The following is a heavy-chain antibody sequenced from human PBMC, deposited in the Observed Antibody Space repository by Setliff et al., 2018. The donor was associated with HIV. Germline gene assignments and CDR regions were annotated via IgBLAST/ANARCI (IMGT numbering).Heavy chain of an antibody. D-gene: IGHD3-10*01. CDR2: IRYDGNDK. CDR3: ARDGHLYGQPFDY. CDR1: GFTLSDYY. Sequence: PGGSLRLSCAVSGFTLSDYYMDWVRQAPGKGLEWIAFIRYDGNDKYYVDSVKGRFTISRDNSKNTLYLQMNSLRAEDTAVYFCARDGHLYGQPFDYWGQGALVTVSS. J-gene: IGHJ4*02. V-gene: IGHV3-30*02.